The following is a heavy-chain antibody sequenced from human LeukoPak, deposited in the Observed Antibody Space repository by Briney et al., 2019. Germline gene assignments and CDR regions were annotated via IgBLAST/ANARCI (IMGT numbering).Heavy chain of an antibody. D-gene: IGHD6-13*01. V-gene: IGHV4-39*07. J-gene: IGHJ4*02. CDR3: ARVVPIAAAGPFDY. Sequence: PSETLSLTCTVSGGSISSGSYYWGWIRQPPGKGLEWVGSIYYSGSTYYNPSLKSRVTISVDTSKNQFSLKLSSVTAADTAVYYCARVVPIAAAGPFDYWGQGTLVTVSS. CDR2: IYYSGST. CDR1: GGSISSGSYY.